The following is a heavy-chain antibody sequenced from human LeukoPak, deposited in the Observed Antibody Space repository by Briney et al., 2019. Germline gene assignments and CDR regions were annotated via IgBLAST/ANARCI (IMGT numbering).Heavy chain of an antibody. CDR3: ARDTKDYGSGSYVDY. CDR1: GGTFSNYA. CDR2: IIPILGIA. D-gene: IGHD3-10*01. J-gene: IGHJ4*02. V-gene: IGHV1-69*04. Sequence: ASVKVSCKASGGTFSNYAVSWVRQAPGQGLEWMGRIIPILGIANYAQKFQGRVTITADKSTSTAYMELSSLRSEDTAVYYCARDTKDYGSGSYVDYWGQGTLVTVSS.